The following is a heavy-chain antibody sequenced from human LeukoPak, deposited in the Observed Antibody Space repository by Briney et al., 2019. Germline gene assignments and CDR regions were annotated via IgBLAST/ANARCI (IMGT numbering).Heavy chain of an antibody. CDR1: GFTFSSHW. J-gene: IGHJ4*02. D-gene: IGHD2-2*01. CDR2: ISSDGSST. Sequence: GGSLRLSCAASGFTFSSHWMHWVRQAPGKGLVWVTRISSDGSSTSYADSVKGRFTISRDNAKNTLYLQMNSLRAEDTAVYYCARDPVGIIVVVPAAPPDYWGQGTLVTVSS. V-gene: IGHV3-74*01. CDR3: ARDPVGIIVVVPAAPPDY.